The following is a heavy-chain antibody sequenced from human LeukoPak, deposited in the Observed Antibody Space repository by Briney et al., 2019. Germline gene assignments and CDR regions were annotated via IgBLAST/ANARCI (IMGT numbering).Heavy chain of an antibody. CDR2: INPNSGGT. D-gene: IGHD3-10*01. J-gene: IGHJ4*02. V-gene: IGHV1-2*02. CDR1: XYTFTGYY. CDR3: ARAVYYGSGSPIDY. Sequence: AXXYTFTGYYXXWVRQAPGQGLXXXXWINPNSGGTNYAQKFQGRVTMTRDTSISTAYMELSRLRSDDTAVYYCARAVYYGSGSPIDYWGQGTLVTVSS.